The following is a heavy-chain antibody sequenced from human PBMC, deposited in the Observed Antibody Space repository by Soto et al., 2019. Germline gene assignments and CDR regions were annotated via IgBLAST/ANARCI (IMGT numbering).Heavy chain of an antibody. D-gene: IGHD1-7*01. CDR1: GFTFSSYG. CDR2: ISYDGSNK. V-gene: IGHV3-30*18. Sequence: QSGGSLRLSCAASGFTFSSYGMHWVRQAPGKGLEWVAVISYDGSNKYYADSVKGRFTISRDNSKNTLYLQMNSLRAEDTAVYYCAKEELRGRYYYYYYGMDVWGQGTTVTVSS. CDR3: AKEELRGRYYYYYYGMDV. J-gene: IGHJ6*02.